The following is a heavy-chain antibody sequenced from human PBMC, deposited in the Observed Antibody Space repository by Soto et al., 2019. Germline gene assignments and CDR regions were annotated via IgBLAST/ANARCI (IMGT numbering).Heavy chain of an antibody. CDR3: ARTLVVPAAIGDYGMDV. CDR1: GYTFTGYY. V-gene: IGHV1-2*04. J-gene: IGHJ6*02. D-gene: IGHD2-2*01. Sequence: QVQLVQSGAEVKKPGASVKVSCKASGYTFTGYYMHWVRQAPGQGLEWMGWINPNSGGTNYAQKFQGWVTMTRDTSISTAYMELSRLRSDDTAVYYCARTLVVPAAIGDYGMDVWGQGTTVPVSS. CDR2: INPNSGGT.